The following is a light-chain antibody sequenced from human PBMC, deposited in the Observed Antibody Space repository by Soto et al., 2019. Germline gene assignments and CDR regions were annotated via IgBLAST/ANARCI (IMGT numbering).Light chain of an antibody. V-gene: IGKV1-27*01. CDR2: AAS. Sequence: DIQMTQSPSSLSASVGDRVTITCRASQGISNYLAWYHQKPGKVPKLLIYAASTLQSGVPSRFSGRGSGTDFTLTISSLQPEDVATYYCLKYNSAPWTFGQGTKVEIK. J-gene: IGKJ1*01. CDR3: LKYNSAPWT. CDR1: QGISNY.